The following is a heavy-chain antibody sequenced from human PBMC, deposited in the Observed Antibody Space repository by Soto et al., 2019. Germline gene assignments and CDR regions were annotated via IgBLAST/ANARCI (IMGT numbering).Heavy chain of an antibody. CDR3: ARVERGTATTVVDAFDI. J-gene: IGHJ3*02. V-gene: IGHV4-34*01. Sequence: QVQLQQWGAGLLKPSETLSLTCAVYGGFVSSGSYYWSWIRQPPGKGLEWIGEMSHSGGTHFNPSLKSRVTISVDTSKNHFSPKMCAVTAADTALYYWARVERGTATTVVDAFDIWGPGTMVTVSS. CDR1: GGFVSSGSYY. CDR2: MSHSGGT. D-gene: IGHD1-1*01.